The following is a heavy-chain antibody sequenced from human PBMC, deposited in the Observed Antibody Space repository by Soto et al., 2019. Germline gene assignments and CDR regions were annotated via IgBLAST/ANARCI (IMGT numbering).Heavy chain of an antibody. V-gene: IGHV3-33*03. J-gene: IGHJ4*02. CDR2: IWYDGSNK. D-gene: IGHD2-15*01. Sequence: QVQLVESGGGVVQPGRSLRLSCAASGFIFNEYGMHWVRQAPGKGLEWVAVIWYDGSNKYYADSVKGRFTFSRDNSKNKMSLQMNSLRAEDTAVYYCARWGCSGSNCNLNQRSFDLWGQGTLVTVSS. CDR3: ARWGCSGSNCNLNQRSFDL. CDR1: GFIFNEYG.